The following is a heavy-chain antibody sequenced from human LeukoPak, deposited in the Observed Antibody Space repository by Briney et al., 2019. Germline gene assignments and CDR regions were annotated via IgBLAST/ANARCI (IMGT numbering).Heavy chain of an antibody. CDR2: ISGTGGAT. V-gene: IGHV3-23*01. J-gene: IGHJ5*01. Sequence: GGSLRLSCVASGFSFGNYAMSWVRQAPGKGLQRVSQISGTGGATWYAGFARDRFTISRDNSKKTLYLQMSGLRVEDTAMCYCVKDPRDTYGTNWFVSWGQGTLLIVSS. CDR1: GFSFGNYA. CDR3: VKDPRDTYGTNWFVS. D-gene: IGHD2-21*01.